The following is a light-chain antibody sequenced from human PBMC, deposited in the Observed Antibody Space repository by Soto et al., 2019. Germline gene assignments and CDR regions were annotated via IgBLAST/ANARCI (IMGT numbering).Light chain of an antibody. CDR2: FAS. CDR1: HLLLHTNAYNY. V-gene: IGKV2-28*01. CDR3: MQAIQAPRT. J-gene: IGKJ2*01. Sequence: DIVMTQSPLSLPVTPGEPASISCRSSHLLLHTNAYNYLDWYLQKPGQSPQLLIYFASNRASWVTDRFRGTGSGTDFTLKISRVEAEDVGVYYCMQAIQAPRTFGQGTKLVIK.